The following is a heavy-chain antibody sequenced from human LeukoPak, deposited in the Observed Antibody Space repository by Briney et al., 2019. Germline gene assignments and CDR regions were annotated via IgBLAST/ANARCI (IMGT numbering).Heavy chain of an antibody. Sequence: SGGSLRLSCAASGFTFSSYGMHWVRQAPGKGLEWVAFIRYDGSNKYYADSVKGRFTISRDNSKNTLYLQMNSLRAEDTAVYYCAKDPVPGITMVRGVFDYWGQGTLVTVSS. D-gene: IGHD3-10*01. V-gene: IGHV3-30*02. CDR2: IRYDGSNK. CDR3: AKDPVPGITMVRGVFDY. J-gene: IGHJ4*02. CDR1: GFTFSSYG.